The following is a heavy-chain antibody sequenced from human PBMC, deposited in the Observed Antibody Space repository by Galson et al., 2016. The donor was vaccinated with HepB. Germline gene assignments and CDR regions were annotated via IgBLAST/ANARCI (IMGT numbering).Heavy chain of an antibody. CDR3: AKASEVTDFDY. CDR1: RFTFSSYV. J-gene: IGHJ4*02. CDR2: ISGRGSNS. V-gene: IGHV3-23*01. Sequence: SLRLSCAASRFTFSSYVLNWVRQPPGKGLEWVTTISGRGSNSYYADSVKGRFTISRDTSKNTLYLQMNSLRAEDTAVYYCAKASEVTDFDYWGQGTLVTVSS.